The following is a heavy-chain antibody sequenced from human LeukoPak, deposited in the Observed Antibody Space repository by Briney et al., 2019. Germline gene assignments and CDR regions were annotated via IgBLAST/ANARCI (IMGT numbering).Heavy chain of an antibody. V-gene: IGHV1-69*01. CDR3: ARGGYYYGSSGYSHLPDY. CDR1: GGAFSSYA. J-gene: IGHJ4*02. Sequence: SVKVSCKASGGAFSSYAFSWVRQAPGQGLEWMGGIIPIVGTTNYAQMFQGRVTITADESTSTAYMELSSLRSEDTAVYYCARGGYYYGSSGYSHLPDYWGQGTLVTVSA. CDR2: IIPIVGTT. D-gene: IGHD3-22*01.